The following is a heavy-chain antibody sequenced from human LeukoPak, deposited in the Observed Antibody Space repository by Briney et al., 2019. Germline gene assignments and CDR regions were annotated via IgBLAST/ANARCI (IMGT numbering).Heavy chain of an antibody. D-gene: IGHD6-6*01. CDR1: GGSISSYY. Sequence: SETLSLTCTVSGGSISSYYWSWIRQPPGKGLEWIGYIYYRGSTNYNPSLKSRVTISVDPSQNQFSLKLSSVSAADTAVYYCARDQQLVRGFDPWGQGTLVTVSS. CDR3: ARDQQLVRGFDP. V-gene: IGHV4-59*01. J-gene: IGHJ5*02. CDR2: IYYRGST.